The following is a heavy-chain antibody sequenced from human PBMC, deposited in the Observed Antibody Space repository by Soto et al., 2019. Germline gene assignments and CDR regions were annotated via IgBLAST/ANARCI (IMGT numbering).Heavy chain of an antibody. V-gene: IGHV1-69*01. CDR2: IIPLFGTA. J-gene: IGHJ6*02. Sequence: QVQLVQSGAEVEKPGSSVKVSCKSSGGTFSTYAIHWVRQAPGQGLEWMGRIIPLFGTANYTQKLKGRVTITADESTSTAYMELSSLKSEDTAVYYCARGARLPWFGSRVEQSHNGLDVWGQGTTVTVSS. CDR3: ARGARLPWFGSRVEQSHNGLDV. CDR1: GGTFSTYA. D-gene: IGHD3-10*01.